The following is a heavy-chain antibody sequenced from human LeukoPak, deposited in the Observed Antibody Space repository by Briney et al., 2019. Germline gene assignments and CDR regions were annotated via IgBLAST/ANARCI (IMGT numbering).Heavy chain of an antibody. CDR1: GYTFTGYY. Sequence: ASVKVSCKASGYTFTGYYMHWVRQAPGQGLEWMGWINPNSGGTNYAQKFQGRVTMTRNTSISTAYMELSSLRSEDTAVYYCARSSQLLLNYYYGMDVWGQGTTVTVSS. CDR3: ARSSQLLLNYYYGMDV. D-gene: IGHD2-15*01. J-gene: IGHJ6*02. V-gene: IGHV1-2*02. CDR2: INPNSGGT.